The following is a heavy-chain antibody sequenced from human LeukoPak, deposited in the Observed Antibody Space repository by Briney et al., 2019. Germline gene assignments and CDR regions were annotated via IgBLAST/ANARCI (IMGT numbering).Heavy chain of an antibody. V-gene: IGHV3-74*01. Sequence: GGSLRLSCAASGFTFSTFWMYWVRQDPGKGLLCVSRINTDSSTTTYADSVEGRFTVSRDNAKSTVSLQMNSLRAEDTGVYYCARSRRDGDDDAFDIWGQGTMVTVSS. CDR1: GFTFSTFW. D-gene: IGHD3-10*01. J-gene: IGHJ3*02. CDR2: INTDSSTT. CDR3: ARSRRDGDDDAFDI.